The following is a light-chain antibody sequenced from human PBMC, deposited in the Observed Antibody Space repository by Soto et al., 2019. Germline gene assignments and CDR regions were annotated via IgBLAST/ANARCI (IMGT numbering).Light chain of an antibody. J-gene: IGKJ1*01. Sequence: DIQLTQSPSLLSASVRDRVTITCRASQSMNKWLAWYQQKPGKAPKLLIYDVYVLESGVPARFSGSGSGTEVTLTISSLQPEDFAMYYCQHYNGYSWTFGQGTKIEV. V-gene: IGKV1-5*01. CDR2: DVY. CDR1: QSMNKW. CDR3: QHYNGYSWT.